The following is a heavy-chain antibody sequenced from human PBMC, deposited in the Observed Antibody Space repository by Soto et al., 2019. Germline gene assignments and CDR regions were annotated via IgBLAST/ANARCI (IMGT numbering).Heavy chain of an antibody. CDR2: INPSGGST. Sequence: ASVKVSCKASGYAFTHYHVYWVRQAPGRGLEWLGMINPSGGSTTYAQNLQGRVTMTRDTSTNTVYMELSSLRSEDTAVYYCAREAINSSGYSRYFQHWGQGTLVTVSS. V-gene: IGHV1-46*01. CDR3: AREAINSSGYSRYFQH. D-gene: IGHD3-22*01. J-gene: IGHJ1*01. CDR1: GYAFTHYH.